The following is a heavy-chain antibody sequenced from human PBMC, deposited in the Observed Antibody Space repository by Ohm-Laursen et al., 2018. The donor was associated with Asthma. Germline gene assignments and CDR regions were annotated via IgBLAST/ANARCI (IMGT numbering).Heavy chain of an antibody. CDR3: ARDLGSGIWNYVFVY. D-gene: IGHD1-7*01. J-gene: IGHJ4*02. CDR1: GFTFSSYA. V-gene: IGHV3-30-3*01. CDR2: ISYDGSNK. Sequence: SLRLSCTASGFTFSSYAMHWVRQAPGKGLEWVAVISYDGSNKYYADSVKGRFTISRDNSKNTLYLQMNSLRAEGTAVYYCARDLGSGIWNYVFVYWGQGTLVTVSS.